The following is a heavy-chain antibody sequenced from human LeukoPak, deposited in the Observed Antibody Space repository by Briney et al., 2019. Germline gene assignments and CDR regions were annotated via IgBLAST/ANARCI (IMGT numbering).Heavy chain of an antibody. CDR1: GLTFSSYA. V-gene: IGHV1-69*01. D-gene: IGHD2-2*01. CDR3: ARDLRSTSCLDV. Sequence: SVKVSCKAAGLTFSSYAISWVRQAPGQGLEWMGGIIPIFGTANYAQKFQGRVTITADESTSTAYMELSRLRSEDTAVYYCARDLRSTSCLDVWGKGTTVTVSS. J-gene: IGHJ6*04. CDR2: IIPIFGTA.